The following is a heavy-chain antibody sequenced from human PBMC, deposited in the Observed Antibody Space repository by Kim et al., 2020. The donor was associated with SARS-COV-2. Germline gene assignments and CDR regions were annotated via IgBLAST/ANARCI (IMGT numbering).Heavy chain of an antibody. D-gene: IGHD4-4*01. J-gene: IGHJ4*02. Sequence: IYYAESVRGRLTISRDNDKNALYLQMNSLRAEDTAVYYCARGPNYSPFDYWGQGTLVTVSS. CDR3: ARGPNYSPFDY. V-gene: IGHV3-48*03. CDR2: I.